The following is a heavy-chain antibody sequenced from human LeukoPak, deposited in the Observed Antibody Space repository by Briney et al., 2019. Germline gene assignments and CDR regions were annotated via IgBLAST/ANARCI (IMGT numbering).Heavy chain of an antibody. CDR3: ARDRGSSGLNFDL. V-gene: IGHV4-59*01. D-gene: IGHD2-15*01. Sequence: SETLSLTCTVSGGSINSYYWSWIRQPPGKGLEWIGYIYYIGSTNYNPSLKSRVTISVDTSKNQFSLKLSSVTAADTAVYYCARDRGSSGLNFDLWGRGTLVTVSS. J-gene: IGHJ2*01. CDR2: IYYIGST. CDR1: GGSINSYY.